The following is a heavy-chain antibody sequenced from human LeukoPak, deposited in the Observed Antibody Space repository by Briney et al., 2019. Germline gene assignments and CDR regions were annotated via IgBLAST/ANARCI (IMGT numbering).Heavy chain of an antibody. D-gene: IGHD3-10*01. CDR2: INSDGRII. J-gene: IGHJ2*01. V-gene: IGHV3-74*01. CDR3: ARGRGRYFDL. CDR1: GFTFSNYW. Sequence: PGGSLRLSCAASGFTFSNYWMHWVRQVPGKGLVWVSHINSDGRIINYADSVKGRFTISRDNAKNTLYLQMNSLRVEDTAVYYCARGRGRYFDLWGRGTLVTVSS.